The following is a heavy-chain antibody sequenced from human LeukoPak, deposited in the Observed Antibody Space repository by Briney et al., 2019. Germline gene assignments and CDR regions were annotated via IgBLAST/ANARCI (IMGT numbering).Heavy chain of an antibody. J-gene: IGHJ4*02. D-gene: IGHD4-17*01. CDR2: IYHSGST. V-gene: IGHV4-30-2*01. Sequence: SETLSLTCTVSGGPISSGGYYWSWIRQPPGKGLEWIGYIYHSGSTYYGPSLKSRVTISVDTSKNQFSLKLSSVTAADTAVYYCARAMTTVTNFDYWGQGTLVTVSS. CDR1: GGPISSGGYY. CDR3: ARAMTTVTNFDY.